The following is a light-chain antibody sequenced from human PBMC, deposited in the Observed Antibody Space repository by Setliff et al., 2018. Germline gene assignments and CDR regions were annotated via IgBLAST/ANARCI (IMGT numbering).Light chain of an antibody. Sequence: SVLTQPASVSGSPGQSITISCTGTSSDVGAYNYVSWYQRHPGEAPKLLLYDVSNRPSGISNRFSGSKSGSTASLTITGLQAEDEADYFCSSYTSTRTGIFGGGTK. CDR1: SSDVGAYNY. CDR2: DVS. V-gene: IGLV2-14*03. J-gene: IGLJ2*01. CDR3: SSYTSTRTGI.